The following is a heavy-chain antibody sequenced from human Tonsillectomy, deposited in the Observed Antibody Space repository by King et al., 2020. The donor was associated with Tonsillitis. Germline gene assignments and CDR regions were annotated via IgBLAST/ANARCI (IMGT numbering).Heavy chain of an antibody. CDR2: INHDASII. CDR3: VRDPRNLGLDP. CDR1: GFTFSNFW. Sequence: VQLVESGGGLVQPGGSLRLSCTASGFTFSNFWMYWVRQAPGKGLVWVSRINHDASIITYADSVKGRFTISRDNAKDTLYLQMNSLRAEDTAVYYCVRDPRNLGLDPWGQGTLVTVSS. V-gene: IGHV3-74*03. J-gene: IGHJ5*02.